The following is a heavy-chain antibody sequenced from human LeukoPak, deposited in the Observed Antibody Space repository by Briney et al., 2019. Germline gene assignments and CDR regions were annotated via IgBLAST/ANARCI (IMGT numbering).Heavy chain of an antibody. CDR2: IIPIFGTA. J-gene: IGHJ4*02. Sequence: ASVKVSCKASGGTFSSHAISWVRQAPGQGLEWMGGIIPIFGTANYAQKFQGRVTITADKSTSTAYMELSSLRSEDTAVYYCARPLAGSYYHDSSTFERFDYWGQGTLVTVSS. CDR3: ARPLAGSYYHDSSTFERFDY. CDR1: GGTFSSHA. D-gene: IGHD3-22*01. V-gene: IGHV1-69*06.